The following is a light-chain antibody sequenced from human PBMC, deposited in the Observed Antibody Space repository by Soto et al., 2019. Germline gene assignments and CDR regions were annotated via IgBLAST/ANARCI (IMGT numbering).Light chain of an antibody. J-gene: IGLJ3*02. CDR2: GNS. V-gene: IGLV1-40*01. Sequence: QLVLTQPPSVSGAPGQRVTISCTGSSSNIGAGYDVHWYQQLPGTAPKLLIYGNSNRPSGVPDRFSGSKSGTSASLAITGLQAEDDADYYCQSYDSSLSGWVFGGGTKVTV. CDR1: SSNIGAGYD. CDR3: QSYDSSLSGWV.